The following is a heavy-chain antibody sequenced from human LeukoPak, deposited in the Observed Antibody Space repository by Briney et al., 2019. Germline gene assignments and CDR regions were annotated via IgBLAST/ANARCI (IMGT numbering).Heavy chain of an antibody. CDR2: INPNSGGT. Sequence: ASVKVSCKASGYTFTGYYMDWVRQAPGQGLEWMGRINPNSGGTNYAQKFQGRVTMTRDTSISTAYMELSRLRSDDTAVYYCAAIQLWLHAFDIWGQGTMVTVSS. D-gene: IGHD5-18*01. CDR1: GYTFTGYY. CDR3: AAIQLWLHAFDI. J-gene: IGHJ3*02. V-gene: IGHV1-2*06.